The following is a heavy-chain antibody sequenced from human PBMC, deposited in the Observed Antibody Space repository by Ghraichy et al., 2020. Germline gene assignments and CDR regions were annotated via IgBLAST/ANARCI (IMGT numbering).Heavy chain of an antibody. CDR2: ISSSSSTI. V-gene: IGHV3-48*02. J-gene: IGHJ6*02. CDR1: GFTFSSYS. Sequence: GSLRLSCAASGFTFSSYSMNWVRQAPGKGLEWVSYISSSSSTIYYADSVKGRFTISRDNAKNSLYLQMNSLRDEDTAVYYCARVAISGWSYYYGMDVWGQGTTVTVSS. CDR3: ARVAISGWSYYYGMDV. D-gene: IGHD6-19*01.